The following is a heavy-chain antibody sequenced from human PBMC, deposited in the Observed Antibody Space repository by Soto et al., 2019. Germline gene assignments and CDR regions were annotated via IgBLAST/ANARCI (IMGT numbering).Heavy chain of an antibody. D-gene: IGHD2-2*01. CDR1: GGSFSGYY. J-gene: IGHJ5*02. Sequence: QVQLQQWGAGLLKPSETLSLTCAVYGGSFSGYYWSWIRQPPGKGLEWIGEINHSGSTNYNPSLKSRVTISVDTSKNQFSLKLSSVTAADTAVYYCARGRVEPAALPLGWFDPWGQGTLVTVSS. CDR3: ARGRVEPAALPLGWFDP. CDR2: INHSGST. V-gene: IGHV4-34*01.